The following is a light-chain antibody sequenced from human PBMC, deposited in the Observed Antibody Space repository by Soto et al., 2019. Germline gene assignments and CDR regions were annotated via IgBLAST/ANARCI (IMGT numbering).Light chain of an antibody. CDR3: STLV. Sequence: QSALTQPASVSGSPGQSITISCTGTSSDVGGYNYVSWYQQHPGKAPKLMIYEVSNRPSGVSNRFSGSKSGNTASLTISGLRAEDEADSSSSTLVFGTGTKLTVL. J-gene: IGLJ1*01. V-gene: IGLV2-14*01. CDR2: EVS. CDR1: SSDVGGYNY.